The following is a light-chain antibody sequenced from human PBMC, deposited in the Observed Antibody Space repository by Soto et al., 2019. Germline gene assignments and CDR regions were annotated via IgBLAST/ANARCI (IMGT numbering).Light chain of an antibody. Sequence: ETVMTQSPATLSLSPGERATLSCRASQSVSSKLVWYQQKPGQAPRFLIYGTSTRATGIPARFSGSGSGTEFTLTITSLQSEDFAVYYCQQYNNWPRTFGQGTKVDI. CDR1: QSVSSK. CDR3: QQYNNWPRT. J-gene: IGKJ1*01. CDR2: GTS. V-gene: IGKV3-15*01.